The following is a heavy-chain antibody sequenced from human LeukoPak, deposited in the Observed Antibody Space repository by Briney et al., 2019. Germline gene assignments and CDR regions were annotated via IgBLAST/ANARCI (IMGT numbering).Heavy chain of an antibody. V-gene: IGHV3-23*01. Sequence: GGSLRLSCAASGFTFSSYAMSWVRQAPGKGLEWVSAISGIGTSTYYADSVKGRFTISRDNAKNSLYLQMNSLRADDTAVYYCARVDYDSSGYLGYWGQGTLVTVSS. CDR2: ISGIGTST. D-gene: IGHD3-22*01. CDR3: ARVDYDSSGYLGY. J-gene: IGHJ4*02. CDR1: GFTFSSYA.